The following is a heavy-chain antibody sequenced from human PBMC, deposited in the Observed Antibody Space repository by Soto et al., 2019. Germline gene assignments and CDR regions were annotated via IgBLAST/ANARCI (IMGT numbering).Heavy chain of an antibody. D-gene: IGHD6-13*01. CDR3: ARQAAAVYYGMDV. J-gene: IGHJ6*02. V-gene: IGHV1-46*01. Sequence: GASVPVSCKASGYTFTSYYMHWVRQAPGQGLEWMGIINPSGGSTSYAQKFQGRVTMTRDTSTSTVYMELSSLRSEDTAVYYCARQAAAVYYGMDVWGQGTTVTVSS. CDR1: GYTFTSYY. CDR2: INPSGGST.